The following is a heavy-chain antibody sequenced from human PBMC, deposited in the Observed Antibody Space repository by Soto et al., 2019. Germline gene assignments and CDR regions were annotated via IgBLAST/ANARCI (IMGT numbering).Heavy chain of an antibody. J-gene: IGHJ6*02. D-gene: IGHD3-10*01. CDR2: INPRDGST. V-gene: IGHV1-46*01. CDR1: GYTFTSYY. CDR3: ARDPHPHWSGVYGMDV. Sequence: QVQVVQSGAEVKRPGASVKISCKASGYTFTSYYIHWVRQATGQGLEWMGVINPRDGSTSNAQKFQGKVTMTRDTSSSTVYMELSSLRSYDMAVYYCARDPHPHWSGVYGMDVWGQGTTVTVSS.